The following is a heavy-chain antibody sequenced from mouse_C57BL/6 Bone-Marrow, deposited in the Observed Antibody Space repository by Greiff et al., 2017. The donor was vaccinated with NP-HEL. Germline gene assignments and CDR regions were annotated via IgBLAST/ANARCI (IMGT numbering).Heavy chain of an antibody. CDR3: ASSYGSSYPWFAY. V-gene: IGHV5-12*01. Sequence: EVQGVESGGGLVQPGGSLKLSCAASGFTFSDYYMYWVRQTPEKRLEWVAYISNGGGSTYYPDTVKGRFTISRDNAKNTLYLQMSRLKSEDTAMYYCASSYGSSYPWFAYWGQGTLVTVSA. CDR2: ISNGGGST. J-gene: IGHJ3*01. CDR1: GFTFSDYY. D-gene: IGHD1-1*01.